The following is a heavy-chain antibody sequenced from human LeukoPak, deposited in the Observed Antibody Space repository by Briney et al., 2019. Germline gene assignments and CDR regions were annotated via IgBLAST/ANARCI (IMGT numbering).Heavy chain of an antibody. CDR2: ISSSGSTI. D-gene: IGHD5-18*01. V-gene: IGHV3-48*04. CDR1: GFIFSSYS. J-gene: IGHJ4*02. CDR3: ARAPGGSSYGLVDF. Sequence: PGGSLRLSCAASGFIFSSYSMNWVRQAPGKGVEWISYISSSGSTIYYADSVKGRFTISRDNAKNSLFLQMNSLRAEDTAVYYCARAPGGSSYGLVDFWGQGTLVTVSS.